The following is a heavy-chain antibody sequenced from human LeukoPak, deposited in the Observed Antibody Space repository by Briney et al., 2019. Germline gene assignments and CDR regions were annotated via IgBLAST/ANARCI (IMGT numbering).Heavy chain of an antibody. Sequence: SETLSLTCAVYGGSFSGYYWSWIRQPSGKGLEWIGEINHSGSTNYNPSLKSRVTISVDTSKNQFSLKLSSVTAADTAVYYCARDRAAAVDYWGQGTLVTVSS. D-gene: IGHD6-13*01. V-gene: IGHV4-34*01. J-gene: IGHJ4*02. CDR1: GGSFSGYY. CDR2: INHSGST. CDR3: ARDRAAAVDY.